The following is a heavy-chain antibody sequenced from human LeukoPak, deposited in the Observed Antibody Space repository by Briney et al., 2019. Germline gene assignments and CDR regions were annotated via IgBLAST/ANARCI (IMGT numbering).Heavy chain of an antibody. D-gene: IGHD3-22*01. J-gene: IGHJ4*02. CDR3: AKEYYYDSSGYYSDYFDY. V-gene: IGHV3-23*01. Sequence: GGSLRLSCAASGFTFSSYGMSWVRQAPGKGLEWVSAISGSGGSTYYADSVKGRFTISRDNSKNTLYLQMNSLRAEDTAVYYCAKEYYYDSSGYYSDYFDYWGQGTLVTVSS. CDR2: ISGSGGST. CDR1: GFTFSSYG.